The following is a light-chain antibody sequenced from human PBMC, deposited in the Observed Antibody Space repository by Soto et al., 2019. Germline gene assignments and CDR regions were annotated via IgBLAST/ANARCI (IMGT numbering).Light chain of an antibody. Sequence: QSVLTQPPSASGTPGQRVTIFCSGSTSNIGSNVVNWFQQLPGTAPKLLIYTNNLRPSGVPDRFSGSKSGTSASLAITGLQSDDESDYYCAAWDDSLSAYVFGTGT. CDR1: TSNIGSNV. J-gene: IGLJ1*01. CDR3: AAWDDSLSAYV. V-gene: IGLV1-44*01. CDR2: TNN.